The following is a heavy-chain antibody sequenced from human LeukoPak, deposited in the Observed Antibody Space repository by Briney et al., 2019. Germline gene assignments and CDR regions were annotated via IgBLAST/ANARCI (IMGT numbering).Heavy chain of an antibody. CDR1: GFTFSSYW. D-gene: IGHD1-20*01. J-gene: IGHJ3*02. Sequence: GGSLGLSCAASGFTFSSYWMHWVRQAPGKGLVWVSRINSDGSSTSYADSVKGRFTISRDNAKNTLYLQMNSLRAEDTAVYYCARAHPYNWNLDAIDIWGQGTMVTVSS. CDR3: ARAHPYNWNLDAIDI. V-gene: IGHV3-74*01. CDR2: INSDGSST.